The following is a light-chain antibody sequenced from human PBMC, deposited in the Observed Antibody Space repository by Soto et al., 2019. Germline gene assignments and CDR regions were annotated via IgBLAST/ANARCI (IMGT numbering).Light chain of an antibody. CDR1: QDIRDD. CDR2: AAS. J-gene: IGKJ1*01. Sequence: IQVTQTQSSLSASVGDRVTITCRASQDIRDDLGWYQHKPGRAPKLLIFAASSLQSGVPSRFSGSGSGTDFTLTISSLQPEDFATYYCLQDYNYPWPFGQGANVDI. CDR3: LQDYNYPWP. V-gene: IGKV1-6*01.